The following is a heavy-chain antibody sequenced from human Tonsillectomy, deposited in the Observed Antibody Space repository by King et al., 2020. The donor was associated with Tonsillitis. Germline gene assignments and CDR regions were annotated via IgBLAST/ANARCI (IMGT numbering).Heavy chain of an antibody. Sequence: VQLVESGGGLVQPGGSLRLSCAASGFTFSSYAMSWVRQAPGKGLEWVSAISGSGGSTYYSDSVKGRFTISRDNSKNTMYLQMNSLGAEGTAVYYCAKSPRYSGTYYSAFDIWGQGTMVTVSS. D-gene: IGHD1-26*01. CDR3: AKSPRYSGTYYSAFDI. V-gene: IGHV3-23*04. CDR1: GFTFSSYA. CDR2: ISGSGGST. J-gene: IGHJ3*02.